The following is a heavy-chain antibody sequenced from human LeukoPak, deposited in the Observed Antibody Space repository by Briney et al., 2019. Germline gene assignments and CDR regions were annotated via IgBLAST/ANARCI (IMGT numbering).Heavy chain of an antibody. Sequence: PSETLSLTCVVSGYSISSGYHWGWIRQPPGKGLEWIGSMSHSGSTYYNPSLKSRVTISVDTSKNQFSVKLRSVTAADTAVYYCARHMDCSSTSCSLRFLEWLAYFDYWGQGTLVTVSS. V-gene: IGHV4-38-2*01. CDR2: MSHSGST. CDR3: ARHMDCSSTSCSLRFLEWLAYFDY. D-gene: IGHD3-3*01. J-gene: IGHJ4*02. CDR1: GYSISSGYH.